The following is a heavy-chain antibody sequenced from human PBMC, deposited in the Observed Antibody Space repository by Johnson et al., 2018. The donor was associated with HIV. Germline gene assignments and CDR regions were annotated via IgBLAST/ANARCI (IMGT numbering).Heavy chain of an antibody. D-gene: IGHD3-3*01. CDR3: TTDPPLEWLPLPFDI. V-gene: IGHV3-15*01. J-gene: IGHJ3*02. CDR2: IKSKTDGGTT. CDR1: GFTFSNAW. Sequence: VQLVESGGGVVQPGRSLRLSCAASGFTFSNAWMSWVRQAPGKGLEWVGRIKSKTDGGTTDYAAPVTGRFAISRDDSKNTLYLQMNSLKTEDTAVYYCTTDPPLEWLPLPFDIWGLGTMVTVSS.